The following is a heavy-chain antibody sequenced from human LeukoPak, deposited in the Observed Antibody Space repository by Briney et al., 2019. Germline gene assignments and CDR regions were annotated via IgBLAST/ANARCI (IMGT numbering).Heavy chain of an antibody. D-gene: IGHD1-26*01. J-gene: IGHJ4*02. CDR1: GFTFSSYS. V-gene: IGHV3-43*01. CDR2: ISWDGGSR. CDR3: AKEGEGGSYYFDY. Sequence: GGSLRLSCAASGFTFSSYSMNWVRHAPGQGLEWVSLISWDGGSRYYADSVKGRFTISRDNSKNSLYLQMNSLRNEDTALYYCAKEGEGGSYYFDYWGQGTLVTVSS.